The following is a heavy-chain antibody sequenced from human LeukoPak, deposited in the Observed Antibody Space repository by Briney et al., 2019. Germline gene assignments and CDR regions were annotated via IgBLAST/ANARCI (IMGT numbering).Heavy chain of an antibody. D-gene: IGHD6-19*01. J-gene: IGHJ6*02. V-gene: IGHV3-13*01. CDR3: ARSGQEAVAGTRYYYYGMDV. CDR2: IGTAGDT. Sequence: GGSLRLSCAASGFTFSSYDMHWVRQATGKGLEWVSAIGTAGDTYYPGSVKGRFTISRENAKNSLYPQMNSLRAEDTAVYYCARSGQEAVAGTRYYYYGMDVWGQGTTVTVSS. CDR1: GFTFSSYD.